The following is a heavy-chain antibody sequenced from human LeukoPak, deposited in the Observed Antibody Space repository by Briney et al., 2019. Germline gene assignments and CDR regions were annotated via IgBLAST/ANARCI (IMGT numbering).Heavy chain of an antibody. V-gene: IGHV3-30*18. CDR2: ISYDGSNK. CDR3: ANRDYMILGSYRYYYMDV. Sequence: PGGSLRLSCAASGFTFSSYVMHWVRQAPGKGLEWVAFISYDGSNKYYADSVKGRCTISRDNSKNTLYLQMNSLRAEDTAVYYCANRDYMILGSYRYYYMDVWGKGTTVIISS. J-gene: IGHJ6*03. D-gene: IGHD3/OR15-3a*01. CDR1: GFTFSSYV.